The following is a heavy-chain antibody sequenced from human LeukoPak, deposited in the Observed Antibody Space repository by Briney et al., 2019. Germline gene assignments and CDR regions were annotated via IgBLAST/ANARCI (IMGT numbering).Heavy chain of an antibody. J-gene: IGHJ4*02. CDR2: TRDNGGST. D-gene: IGHD1-26*01. V-gene: IGHV3-64*01. CDR1: GSTFSSYA. Sequence: PGRSLRLSCAASGSTFSSYAMHWVRQAPGKGLEYVSATRDNGGSTYYTNSVKGRFTISRDNSKDTLYLQMGSLRTEDMAVYYCARDAGGSPDYWGQGTLVTVSS. CDR3: ARDAGGSPDY.